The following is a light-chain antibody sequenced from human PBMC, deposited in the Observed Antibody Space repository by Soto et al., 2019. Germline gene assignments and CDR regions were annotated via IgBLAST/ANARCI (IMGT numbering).Light chain of an antibody. CDR2: LNSDGSH. V-gene: IGLV4-69*01. CDR1: SGHSSYA. J-gene: IGLJ2*01. Sequence: QLVLTQSPSASASLGASVKLTCTLSSGHSSYAIAWHQQQPEKGPRYLMKLNSDGSHSKGDGIPDRFSGSSSGAERYLIISSLQFEDEADYYCQTWGTGKEVVFGGGTKLTVL. CDR3: QTWGTGKEVV.